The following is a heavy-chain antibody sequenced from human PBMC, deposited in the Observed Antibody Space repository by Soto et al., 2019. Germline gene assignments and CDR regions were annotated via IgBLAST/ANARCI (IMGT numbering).Heavy chain of an antibody. V-gene: IGHV3-23*01. CDR2: ISGSGGST. Sequence: PGGSLRLSCAASGFTFSSYAMSWVRQAPGKGLEWVSAISGSGGSTYYADSVKGRFTISRDNSKNTLYLQMNSLRAEDTAVYYCAKIYYDSSGYYVRYFDYWGQGTLVTVSS. J-gene: IGHJ4*02. CDR3: AKIYYDSSGYYVRYFDY. D-gene: IGHD3-22*01. CDR1: GFTFSSYA.